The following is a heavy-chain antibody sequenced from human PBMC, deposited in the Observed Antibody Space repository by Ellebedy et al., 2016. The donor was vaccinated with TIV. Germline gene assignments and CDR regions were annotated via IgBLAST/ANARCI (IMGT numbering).Heavy chain of an antibody. CDR1: GFTFDDYA. D-gene: IGHD6-6*01. J-gene: IGHJ4*02. V-gene: IGHV3-9*01. Sequence: SLKISCAASGFTFDDYAMHWVRQAPGKGLEWVSGISWNSGTTDYADFVKGRFTISRDNAKNSLYLQMNRLRADDTAFYYCARDLRITACDYYLDYWGQGTLVTVSS. CDR3: ARDLRITACDYYLDY. CDR2: ISWNSGTT.